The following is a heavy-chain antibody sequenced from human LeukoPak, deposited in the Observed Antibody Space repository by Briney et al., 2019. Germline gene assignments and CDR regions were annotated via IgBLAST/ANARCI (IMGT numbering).Heavy chain of an antibody. V-gene: IGHV3-15*01. CDR3: TTDRAHYDFWSGYYSVDY. J-gene: IGHJ4*02. D-gene: IGHD3-3*01. CDR1: GFTFSNAW. CDR2: IKSKTDGGTT. Sequence: GGSLRLSCAASGFTFSNAWMSWVRQAPGKALEWVGRIKSKTDGGTTDYAAPVKGRFTISRDDSKNTLYLQMNSLKTEDTAVYYCTTDRAHYDFWSGYYSVDYWGQGTLVTVSS.